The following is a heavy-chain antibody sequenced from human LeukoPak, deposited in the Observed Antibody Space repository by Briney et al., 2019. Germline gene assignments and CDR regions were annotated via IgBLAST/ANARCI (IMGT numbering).Heavy chain of an antibody. V-gene: IGHV3-7*01. D-gene: IGHD3-22*01. CDR3: ARGLHFRVYDSSDYYPY. CDR2: MNHDRSEI. Sequence: GGSLRLSCAVSGFSLNRYWMSWVRLTPGKGLEWVATMNHDRSEIYHADSLKGRFTISRDDAKNSLYLQMNRLRAEDTAVYYCARGLHFRVYDSSDYYPYWGQGTLVTVSS. J-gene: IGHJ4*02. CDR1: GFSLNRYW.